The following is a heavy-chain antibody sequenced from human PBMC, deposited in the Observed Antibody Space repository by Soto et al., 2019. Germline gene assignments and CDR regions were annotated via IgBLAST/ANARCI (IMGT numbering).Heavy chain of an antibody. V-gene: IGHV1-2*04. D-gene: IGHD5-18*01. J-gene: IGHJ6*02. CDR1: GYTFTGYY. CDR3: ARQVDTAMVFQGYYYGMDV. Sequence: ASVKVSCKASGYTFTGYYMHWVRQAPGQGLEWMGWINPNSGGTNYAQKFQGWVTMTRDTSISTAYMELSRLRSDDTAVYYCARQVDTAMVFQGYYYGMDVWGQGTTVTVSS. CDR2: INPNSGGT.